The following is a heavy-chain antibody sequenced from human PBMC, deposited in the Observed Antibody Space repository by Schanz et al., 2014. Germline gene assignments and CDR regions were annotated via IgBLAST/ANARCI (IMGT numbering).Heavy chain of an antibody. CDR3: VTEKRMESGTWAKAFDI. CDR2: INPYDDTI. J-gene: IGHJ3*02. V-gene: IGHV1-46*01. CDR1: NYIFTNYY. D-gene: IGHD3-3*01. Sequence: QVQLVQSGAEAKKPGASVKLSCKASNYIFTNYYIHCVRQAPGQGLEWMGLINPYDDTIDYAKKFQGRFTMTRDTSTTTVYMELSSLRSDDTAMYYCVTEKRMESGTWAKAFDIWGQGTWVTVSS.